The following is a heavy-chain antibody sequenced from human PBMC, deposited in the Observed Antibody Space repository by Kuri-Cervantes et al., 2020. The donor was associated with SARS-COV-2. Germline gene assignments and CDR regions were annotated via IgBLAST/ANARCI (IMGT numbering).Heavy chain of an antibody. Sequence: LSLTCAASGFTFSSYAMHWVRQAPGKGLEWVAVISYDGSNKYYADSVKGRFTISRDNSKNTLYLQMNSLRAEDTAVYYCARDASMGGFAPWVQGTLATVSS. CDR1: GFTFSSYA. CDR3: ARDASMGGFAP. J-gene: IGHJ5*02. V-gene: IGHV3-30-3*01. D-gene: IGHD5-12*01. CDR2: ISYDGSNK.